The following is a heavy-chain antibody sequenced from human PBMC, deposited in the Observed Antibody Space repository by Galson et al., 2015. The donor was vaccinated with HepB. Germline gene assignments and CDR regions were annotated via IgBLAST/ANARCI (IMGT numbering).Heavy chain of an antibody. CDR2: ISTDHGYT. J-gene: IGHJ4*02. CDR3: ARARGKYYDYVWGNYRYTHFDY. D-gene: IGHD3-16*02. CDR1: GYTFPNYG. Sequence: SVKVSCKASGYTFPNYGITWVRQAPGQGLEWMGWISTDHGYTKYAQKVQGRVTMTTHTSTSTAYMELRSLRSDDTAVYYCARARGKYYDYVWGNYRYTHFDYWGQGTLVTVSS. V-gene: IGHV1-18*01.